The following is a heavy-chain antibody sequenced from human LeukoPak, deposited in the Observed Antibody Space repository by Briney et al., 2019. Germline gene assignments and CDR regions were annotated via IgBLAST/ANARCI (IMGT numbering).Heavy chain of an antibody. Sequence: SVKVSCKASGGTFSSYAISWVRQAPGQGLEWMGGIIPIFGTANYAQKFQGSATITTDESTSTTYMELSSLRSEDTAVYYCARVMDYYGSGGWEPYFDYWGQGTLVTVSS. CDR3: ARVMDYYGSGGWEPYFDY. J-gene: IGHJ4*02. V-gene: IGHV1-69*05. CDR2: IIPIFGTA. D-gene: IGHD3-10*01. CDR1: GGTFSSYA.